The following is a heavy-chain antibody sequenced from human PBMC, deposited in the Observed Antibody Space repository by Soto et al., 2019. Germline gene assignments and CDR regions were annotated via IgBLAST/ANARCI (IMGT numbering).Heavy chain of an antibody. CDR1: GYTFTSYG. CDR2: ISAYNGNT. CDR3: AISYYDSSGWYGMDV. Sequence: QVQLVQSGAEVKKPGASVKVSCKASGYTFTSYGISWVRQAPGQGLEWMGWISAYNGNTNYAQKLQGRVTMTTDTSXXTAYMELRSLRSDDTAVYYCAISYYDSSGWYGMDVWGQGTTVTVSS. J-gene: IGHJ6*02. D-gene: IGHD3-22*01. V-gene: IGHV1-18*01.